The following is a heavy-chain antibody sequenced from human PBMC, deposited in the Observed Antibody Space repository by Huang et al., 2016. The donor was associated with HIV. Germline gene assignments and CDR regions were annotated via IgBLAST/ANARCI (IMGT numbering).Heavy chain of an antibody. Sequence: QLQLVESGGGVVQPGGSLRLSCVASGFDFGSHDMHWVRQAPGKGLEWITFIGYGGKTKQYGDSVTGRFTISRDNSKNTLYLQMNSLRPEDTAVYYCAKEEAGRFGAFDIWGQGTMVTVSS. CDR2: IGYGGKTK. J-gene: IGHJ3*02. V-gene: IGHV3-30*02. CDR3: AKEEAGRFGAFDI. CDR1: GFDFGSHD. D-gene: IGHD3-10*01.